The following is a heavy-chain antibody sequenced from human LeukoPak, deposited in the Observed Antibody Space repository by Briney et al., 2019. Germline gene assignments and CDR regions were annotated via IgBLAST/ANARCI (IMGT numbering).Heavy chain of an antibody. J-gene: IGHJ6*02. CDR3: AREATDKYYYYGMDV. Sequence: SETLSLTCTVSGGSISSGDYYWSWIRQPPGKGLEWIGYIYYSGSTYYNPSLKSRVTISVDTSKNQFSLKLSSVTAADTAVYYCAREATDKYYYYGMDVWGQGTTVTVS. D-gene: IGHD1-26*01. CDR2: IYYSGST. CDR1: GGSISSGDYY. V-gene: IGHV4-30-4*01.